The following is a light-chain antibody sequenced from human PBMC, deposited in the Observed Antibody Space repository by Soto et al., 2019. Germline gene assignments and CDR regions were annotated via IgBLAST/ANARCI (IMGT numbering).Light chain of an antibody. V-gene: IGKV1-5*01. J-gene: IGKJ1*01. CDR3: QHIIGYSWT. CDR2: DAS. Sequence: DIQMTQSPPTLSASVVDRDTITCRASQSISGWLAWYQQTPGKAPKLRIYDASKLEGGVPSRFSGNGSATEFTPTISSLQTVDFVTYYRQHIIGYSWTFGQGTMVDIK. CDR1: QSISGW.